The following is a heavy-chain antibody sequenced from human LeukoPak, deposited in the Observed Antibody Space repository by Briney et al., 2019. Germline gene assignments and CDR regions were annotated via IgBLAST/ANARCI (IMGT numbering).Heavy chain of an antibody. J-gene: IGHJ4*02. Sequence: GGSLRLSCSASGFTFSSYAMHWVRQAPGKGLEYVSAISSDGDSTYNADSVKGRFTISRDNSKNTLYLQMNSLRAEDTAVYYCAPDLRGAAWSLDYWGQGTLVTVSS. CDR1: GFTFSSYA. D-gene: IGHD2-15*01. CDR3: APDLRGAAWSLDY. CDR2: ISSDGDST. V-gene: IGHV3-64*04.